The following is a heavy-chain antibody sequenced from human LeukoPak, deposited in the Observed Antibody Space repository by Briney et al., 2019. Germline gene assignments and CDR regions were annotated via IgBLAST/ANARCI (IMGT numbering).Heavy chain of an antibody. CDR2: IIPIFGTA. J-gene: IGHJ3*02. CDR1: GGTFSSYA. Sequence: ASVKVSCKASGGTFSSYAISWVRQAPGQGLEWMGGIIPIFGTANYAQKFQGRVTITTDESTSTAYMELSSLRSEDTAVYYCAREGKPGGGDAFDIWGQGTMVTVSS. CDR3: AREGKPGGGDAFDI. D-gene: IGHD4-23*01. V-gene: IGHV1-69*05.